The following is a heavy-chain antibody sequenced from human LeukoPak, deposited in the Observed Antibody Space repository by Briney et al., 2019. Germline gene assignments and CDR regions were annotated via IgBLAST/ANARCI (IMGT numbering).Heavy chain of an antibody. CDR1: GYTFTSYG. D-gene: IGHD3-9*01. CDR3: AREVLGYDILTGSENYYYMDV. V-gene: IGHV1-18*01. CDR2: ISAYNGNT. J-gene: IGHJ6*03. Sequence: GASVKVSCKASGYTFTSYGISWVRQAPGQGLEWMGWISAYNGNTNYAQKLQGRVTMTTDTSTSTAYMELRSLRSDDTAVYYCAREVLGYDILTGSENYYYMDVWGKGTTVTISS.